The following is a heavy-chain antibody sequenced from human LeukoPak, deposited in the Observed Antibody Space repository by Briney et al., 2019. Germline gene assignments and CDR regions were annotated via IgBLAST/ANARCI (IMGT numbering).Heavy chain of an antibody. J-gene: IGHJ3*02. CDR3: ARLLDNDSSGYPDTFDM. CDR2: IYYNGGT. Sequence: SETLSLTCTVSGGSISSSSTYYWGWIRQPPGKGLEWIGNIYYNGGTYYNPSLKSRVTISVDTSKNQFSLKLTSVTAADTAVYYCARLLDNDSSGYPDTFDMWGQGTVVIVSS. D-gene: IGHD3-22*01. V-gene: IGHV4-39*07. CDR1: GGSISSSSTYY.